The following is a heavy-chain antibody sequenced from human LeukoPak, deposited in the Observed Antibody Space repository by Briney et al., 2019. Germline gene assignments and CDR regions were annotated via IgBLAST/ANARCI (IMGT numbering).Heavy chain of an antibody. CDR1: GFTFSNYE. V-gene: IGHV3-48*03. D-gene: IGHD3-10*01. J-gene: IGHJ3*02. CDR2: FSSSGSAK. Sequence: GGSLGLSCTVSGFTFSNYEMNWVRQAPGKGREWVSYFSSSGSAKYYADSVKGRFTISRDNADSSLYLQMNSLRAGDTAFYYCPRDELRRVRDAFAISGQGTRVTVSS. CDR3: PRDELRRVRDAFAI.